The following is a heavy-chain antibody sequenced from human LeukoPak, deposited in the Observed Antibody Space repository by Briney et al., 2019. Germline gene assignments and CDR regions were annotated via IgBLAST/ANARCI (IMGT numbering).Heavy chain of an antibody. D-gene: IGHD2-15*01. CDR1: GFTVSSNY. V-gene: IGHV3-53*05. Sequence: GGSLRLSCAASGFTVSSNYMSWVRQAPGKGLEWVSVIYSGGSTYYADSVKGRFTISRDNSKNTLYLQMNSLRAEDTAVYYCARESPFVSRNDPRGWFDPWGQGTLVTVSS. CDR2: IYSGGST. J-gene: IGHJ5*02. CDR3: ARESPFVSRNDPRGWFDP.